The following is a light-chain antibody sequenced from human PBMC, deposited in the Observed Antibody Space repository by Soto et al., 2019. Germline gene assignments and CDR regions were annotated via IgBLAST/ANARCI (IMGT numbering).Light chain of an antibody. V-gene: IGKV3-20*01. Sequence: EVVLTQSPATLSLSPGERATLSCRANQRVSPNYLPWYQQKPGQAPRPLIYGASSRATALPARFSGSGSGTAFTLTISRLEPEDFAVCYCHQYCSSPFTFGPGTKVDI. J-gene: IGKJ3*01. CDR2: GAS. CDR1: QRVSPNY. CDR3: HQYCSSPFT.